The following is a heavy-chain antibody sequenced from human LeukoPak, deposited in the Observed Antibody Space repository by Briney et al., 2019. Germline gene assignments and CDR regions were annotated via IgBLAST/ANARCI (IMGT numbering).Heavy chain of an antibody. CDR1: GFAFSTYE. Sequence: PGGSLRLSCAASGFAFSTYEMNWVRQAPEKGLEWISYISSSGSAMYYADSVKGRFTISRDNTKNSLYLQMNSLRAEDTAVYYCARIPSRGNFFDPWGQGTLVTVSS. CDR2: ISSSGSAM. D-gene: IGHD1-7*01. V-gene: IGHV3-48*03. J-gene: IGHJ5*02. CDR3: ARIPSRGNFFDP.